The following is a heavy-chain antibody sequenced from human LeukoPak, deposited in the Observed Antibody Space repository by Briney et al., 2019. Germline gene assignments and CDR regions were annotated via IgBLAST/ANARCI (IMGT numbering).Heavy chain of an antibody. Sequence: KSSETLSLTCTVSGGSISSYYWSWIRQPPGKGLEWIGYIYYSGSTNYNPSLKSRVTISVDTSKNQFSLKLSSVTAADTAVYYCARVTPDSSGYYGGPIHDAFDIWGQGTMVTVSS. CDR1: GGSISSYY. CDR3: ARVTPDSSGYYGGPIHDAFDI. CDR2: IYYSGST. J-gene: IGHJ3*02. D-gene: IGHD3-22*01. V-gene: IGHV4-59*12.